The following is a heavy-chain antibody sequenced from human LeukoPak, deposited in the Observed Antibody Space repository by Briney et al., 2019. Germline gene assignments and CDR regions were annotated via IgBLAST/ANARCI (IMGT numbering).Heavy chain of an antibody. D-gene: IGHD6-19*01. CDR1: GFTFSSYA. CDR3: AKRAYAAVADYFDY. J-gene: IGHJ4*02. Sequence: PGGSLRLSCAASGFTFSSYAMSWVRQAPGKVLEWVSAISVMGGSTYYADSGKGRFAISRDNSKNTLYMQMNSLRAEDTAVYYCAKRAYAAVADYFDYWGQGTLVTVSS. V-gene: IGHV3-23*01. CDR2: ISVMGGST.